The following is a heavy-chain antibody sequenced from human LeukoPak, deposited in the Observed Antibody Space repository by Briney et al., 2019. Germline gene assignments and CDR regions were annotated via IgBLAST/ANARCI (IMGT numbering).Heavy chain of an antibody. CDR1: GGSISSYY. V-gene: IGHV4-59*06. Sequence: PSETLSLTCTVSGGSISSYYWSWIRQPPGKGLEWIAYIYYSGSAYYNPSLKSRVTISVDTSKNQFSLKLSSVTAADTAVYYCARGVYGSGKGGFDYWGQGTLVTVSS. CDR2: IYYSGSA. CDR3: ARGVYGSGKGGFDY. D-gene: IGHD3-10*01. J-gene: IGHJ4*02.